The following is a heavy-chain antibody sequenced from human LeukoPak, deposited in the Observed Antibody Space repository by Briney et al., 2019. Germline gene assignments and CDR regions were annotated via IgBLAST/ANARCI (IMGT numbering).Heavy chain of an antibody. CDR2: IDNSGNT. Sequence: SETLSLTCTVSGGAISSYYWSWIRQPPGKGLEWIGYIDNSGNTNYNPSLKSRVTMSADTSKNQFSLKLSSVTAADTAVYYCAKHSAITGPRWLFGYWGQGTLVTVPS. CDR1: GGAISSYY. CDR3: AKHSAITGPRWLFGY. V-gene: IGHV4-59*08. D-gene: IGHD5-24*01. J-gene: IGHJ4*02.